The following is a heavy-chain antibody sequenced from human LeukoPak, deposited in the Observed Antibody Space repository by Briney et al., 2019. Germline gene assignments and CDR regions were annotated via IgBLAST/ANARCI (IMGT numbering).Heavy chain of an antibody. CDR2: ISGGGETT. Sequence: TGGSLRLSCAASGFTFNNYAMNWVRQAPGKGLEWVSSISGGGETTYYADSAKGRFTISRDNTKNSVFLQMNSLRAEDTAVYYCARDMGLSYGYYLDSWGQGALITVSS. J-gene: IGHJ4*02. CDR3: ARDMGLSYGYYLDS. D-gene: IGHD5-18*01. CDR1: GFTFNNYA. V-gene: IGHV3-23*01.